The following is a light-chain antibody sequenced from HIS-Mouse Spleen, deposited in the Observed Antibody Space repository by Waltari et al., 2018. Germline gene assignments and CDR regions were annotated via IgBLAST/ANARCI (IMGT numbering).Light chain of an antibody. V-gene: IGLV2-23*01. CDR1: SSDVGRYNL. J-gene: IGLJ3*02. CDR2: EGS. CDR3: CSYAGSSTLWV. Sequence: QSALTQPASVSGSPGQSITISCTGTSSDVGRYNLVPWYQQHPGKAPKLMIYEGSKRPSGVSNRFSGSKSGNTASLTISGLQAEDEADYYCCSYAGSSTLWVFGGGTKLTVL.